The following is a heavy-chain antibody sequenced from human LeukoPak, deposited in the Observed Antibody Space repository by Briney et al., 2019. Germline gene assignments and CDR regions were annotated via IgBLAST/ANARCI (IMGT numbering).Heavy chain of an antibody. D-gene: IGHD6-19*01. CDR2: IYTRGRT. Sequence: PSETLSPTCTVYGGSISSYYWRWVRQPAGEGLEWLGRIYTRGRTNYNPSLKSRVTMSVDTSKNQFSLKLSSVTAADTAVYYCARDVGLAAVAGRAGNWFDPWGQGTLVTVSS. CDR3: ARDVGLAAVAGRAGNWFDP. J-gene: IGHJ5*02. CDR1: GGSISSYY. V-gene: IGHV4-4*07.